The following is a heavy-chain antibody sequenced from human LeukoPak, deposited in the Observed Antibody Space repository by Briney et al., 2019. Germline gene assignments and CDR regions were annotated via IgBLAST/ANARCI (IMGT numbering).Heavy chain of an antibody. J-gene: IGHJ4*02. D-gene: IGHD2-15*01. V-gene: IGHV3-11*06. CDR1: GFTFSDYY. CDR2: ISSASSYT. CDR3: ARGRYCSGGRCYSDFDY. Sequence: GGSLRLSCAASGFTFSDYYMSWIRQAPGKGLEWVPYISSASSYTNYADSVKGRFTISRDNAKNSLYLQMNSLRGEDTAVYYCARGRYCSGGRCYSDFDYWGQGTLVTVFS.